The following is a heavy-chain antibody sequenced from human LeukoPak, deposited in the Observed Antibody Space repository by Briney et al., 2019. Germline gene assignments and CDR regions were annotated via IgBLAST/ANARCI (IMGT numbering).Heavy chain of an antibody. CDR1: GFTFDDYA. J-gene: IGHJ5*02. D-gene: IGHD5-18*01. CDR3: AKGIGYSYGGNWFDP. CDR2: ISWNSGSI. Sequence: PGRSLRLSCAASGFTFDDYAMHWVRQAPGKGLEWVSGISWNSGSIGYADSVKGRFTISRDNAKNSLYLQMNSLRAEEMALYYCAKGIGYSYGGNWFDPWGQGTLVTVSS. V-gene: IGHV3-9*03.